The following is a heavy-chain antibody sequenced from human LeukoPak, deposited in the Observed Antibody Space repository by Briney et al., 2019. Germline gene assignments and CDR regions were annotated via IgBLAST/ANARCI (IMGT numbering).Heavy chain of an antibody. CDR1: GGSFSGYY. Sequence: SETLSLTCAVYGGSFSGYYWSWIRQPPGKGLEWIGEINHSGSTNYNPSLKSRVTMSVDTSKNQFSLKLSSVTAADTAVYYCARDYDSSGYYSANLFFDYWGQGTLVTVSS. CDR2: INHSGST. J-gene: IGHJ4*02. CDR3: ARDYDSSGYYSANLFFDY. D-gene: IGHD3-22*01. V-gene: IGHV4-34*01.